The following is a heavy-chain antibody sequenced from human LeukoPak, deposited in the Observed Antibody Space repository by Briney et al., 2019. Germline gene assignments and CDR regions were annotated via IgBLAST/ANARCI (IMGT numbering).Heavy chain of an antibody. D-gene: IGHD4-23*01. CDR1: GFTFSSYA. CDR2: ISGSGGST. V-gene: IGHV3-23*01. CDR3: ARLTVVSCYYYYMDV. J-gene: IGHJ6*03. Sequence: GGSLRLSCAASGFTFSSYAMSWVRQAPGKGLEWVSAISGSGGSTYYADSVKGRFTISRDNAKNSLYLQMNSLRAEDTAVYYCARLTVVSCYYYYMDVWGKGTTVTVSS.